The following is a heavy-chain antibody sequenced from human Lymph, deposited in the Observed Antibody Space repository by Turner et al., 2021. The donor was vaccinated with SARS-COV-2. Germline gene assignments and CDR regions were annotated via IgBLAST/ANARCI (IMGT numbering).Heavy chain of an antibody. CDR1: GIIVSRNY. V-gene: IGHV3-53*02. CDR3: ERERGNYGMDV. Sequence: VQLVATGGGLIQPGGSLRLSCAASGIIVSRNYMNWVRQAPGKGLEWVSVIYSGGNTYYADSVKGRFTITRDNSKNTLYLQMKSLRVEETDGEYGERERGNYGMDVWGQGTTVTVS. CDR2: IYSGGNT. J-gene: IGHJ6*02. D-gene: IGHD2-15*01.